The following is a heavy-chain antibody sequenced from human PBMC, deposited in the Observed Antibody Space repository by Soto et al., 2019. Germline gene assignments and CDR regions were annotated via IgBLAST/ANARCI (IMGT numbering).Heavy chain of an antibody. J-gene: IGHJ4*02. Sequence: SETLSLTCAVYGGSFSGYYWSWIRQPPGKGLEWIGEINHSGSTNYNPSLKSRVTISVDTSKNQFSLKLSSVTAADTAVYYCAIDPGIAAAGNDLDYWGQGTLVTVSS. V-gene: IGHV4-34*01. CDR1: GGSFSGYY. CDR2: INHSGST. CDR3: AIDPGIAAAGNDLDY. D-gene: IGHD6-13*01.